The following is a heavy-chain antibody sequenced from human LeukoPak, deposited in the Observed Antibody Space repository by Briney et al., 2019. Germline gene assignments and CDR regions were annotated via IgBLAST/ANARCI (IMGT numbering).Heavy chain of an antibody. CDR2: ISHDGGAK. V-gene: IGHV3-30*03. CDR3: QRDWGSSGWNNWSAP. J-gene: IGHJ5*02. D-gene: IGHD3-16*01. CDR1: GFSIGNYG. Sequence: PGGSLRLSCGVSGFSIGNYGMHWIRQAPDKGLEWVAMISHDGGAKYYGDSVKGRLTISRDNSDNTLYLQMNSLRVEDTAVYYCQRDWGSSGWNNWSAPWAQETLAPVPP.